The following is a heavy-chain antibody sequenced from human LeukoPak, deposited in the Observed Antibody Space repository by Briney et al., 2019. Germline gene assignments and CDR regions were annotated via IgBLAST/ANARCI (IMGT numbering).Heavy chain of an antibody. J-gene: IGHJ4*02. D-gene: IGHD2-2*01. CDR3: ARGTPVPAADYFDY. V-gene: IGHV1-69*13. CDR1: GGTFSSYA. CDR2: IIPIFGTA. Sequence: SVKVPCKASGGTFSSYAISWVRQAPGQGLEWMGGIIPIFGTANYAQKFQGRVTITADESTSTAYMELSRLRSDDTAVYYCARGTPVPAADYFDYWGQGTLVTVSS.